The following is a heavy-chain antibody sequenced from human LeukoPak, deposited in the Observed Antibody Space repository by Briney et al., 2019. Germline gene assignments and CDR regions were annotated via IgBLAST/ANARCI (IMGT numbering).Heavy chain of an antibody. CDR3: ASIAVAAPQDY. D-gene: IGHD6-19*01. CDR2: ISSSSSYT. CDR1: GFTFSDYY. Sequence: GGSLRLSCAASGFTFSDYYMSWIRQPPGKGLEWVSYISSSSSYTNYADSVKGRFTISRDNAKNSLYLQMNSLRAEDTAVYYCASIAVAAPQDYWGRGTLVTVSS. J-gene: IGHJ4*02. V-gene: IGHV3-11*06.